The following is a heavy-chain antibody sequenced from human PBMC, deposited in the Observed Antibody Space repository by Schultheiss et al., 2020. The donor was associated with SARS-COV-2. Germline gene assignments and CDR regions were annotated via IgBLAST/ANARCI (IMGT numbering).Heavy chain of an antibody. J-gene: IGHJ5*02. V-gene: IGHV1-8*01. CDR2: MNPNSGNT. D-gene: IGHD6-6*01. CDR1: GYTFTSYD. Sequence: ASVKVSCKASGYTFTSYDINWVRQATGQGLEWMGWMNPNSGNTGYAQKFQGRVTMTRDTSISTAYMELSRLRSDDTAVYYCARAGYSSSNWFDPWGQGTLVTVSS. CDR3: ARAGYSSSNWFDP.